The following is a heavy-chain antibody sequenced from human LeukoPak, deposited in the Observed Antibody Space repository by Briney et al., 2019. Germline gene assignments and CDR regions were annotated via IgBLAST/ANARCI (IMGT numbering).Heavy chain of an antibody. V-gene: IGHV3-7*03. Sequence: GSLRLSCAASGFTFSSYWMSWVRQAPGKGLEWVANIKQDGSDKYYVDSVKGRFTISRDNAKNSLYLQINSLRAEDTAVYYCARKTVVGSYFDYWGQGTPVTVSS. D-gene: IGHD4-23*01. CDR1: GFTFSSYW. CDR2: IKQDGSDK. J-gene: IGHJ4*02. CDR3: ARKTVVGSYFDY.